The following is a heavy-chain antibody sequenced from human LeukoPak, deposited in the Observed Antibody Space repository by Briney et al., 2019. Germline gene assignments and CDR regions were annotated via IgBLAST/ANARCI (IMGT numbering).Heavy chain of an antibody. CDR2: ISSSSSYI. V-gene: IGHV3-21*01. J-gene: IGHJ4*02. D-gene: IGHD3-10*01. CDR3: ARDSRTEFWGYFDY. Sequence: GGSLRLSCAASGFTFSSYGMHWVRQAPGKGLEWVSSISSSSSYIYYADSVKGRFTISRDNAKNSLYLQMNSLRAEDTAVYYCARDSRTEFWGYFDYWGQGTLVTVSS. CDR1: GFTFSSYG.